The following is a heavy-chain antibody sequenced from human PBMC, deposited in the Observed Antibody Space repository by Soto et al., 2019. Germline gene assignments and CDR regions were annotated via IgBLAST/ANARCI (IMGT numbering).Heavy chain of an antibody. CDR2: ISAYNGNT. D-gene: IGHD3-10*01. CDR3: ARDRMFYGSGSYWFDP. V-gene: IGHV1-18*01. J-gene: IGHJ5*02. Sequence: ASVKVSCKASGYTFTSYGISWVRQAPGQGLEWMGWISAYNGNTNYAQKLQGRVTMTTDTSTSTAYMELRSLRSDDTAVYYCARDRMFYGSGSYWFDPWGQETLVTVS. CDR1: GYTFTSYG.